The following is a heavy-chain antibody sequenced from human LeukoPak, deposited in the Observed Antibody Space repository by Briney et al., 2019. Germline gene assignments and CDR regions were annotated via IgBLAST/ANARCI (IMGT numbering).Heavy chain of an antibody. Sequence: GGSLRLSCAASGFTFSSYWMYWVRQAPGKGLVWVSRINSDGTTTNYADSVKDRFTISRDNAKNTLYLQMNSLRAEDTAVYYCARENSNTGAFDIWGQGTMVTVSS. CDR1: GFTFSSYW. V-gene: IGHV3-74*01. D-gene: IGHD6-13*01. CDR2: INSDGTTT. CDR3: ARENSNTGAFDI. J-gene: IGHJ3*02.